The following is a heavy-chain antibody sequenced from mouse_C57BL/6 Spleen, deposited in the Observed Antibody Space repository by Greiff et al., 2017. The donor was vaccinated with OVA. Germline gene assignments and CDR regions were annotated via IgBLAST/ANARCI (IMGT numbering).Heavy chain of an antibody. CDR2: IRLKSDNYAT. CDR1: GFTFSNYW. Sequence: EVKLVESGGGLVQPGGSMKLSCVASGFTFSNYWMNWVRQSPEKGLEWVAQIRLKSDNYATHYAESVKGRFTISRDDSKSSVYLQMNNLRAEDTGIYYCTGLGGYYFDYWGQGTTLTVSS. CDR3: TGLGGYYFDY. V-gene: IGHV6-3*01. D-gene: IGHD3-1*01. J-gene: IGHJ2*01.